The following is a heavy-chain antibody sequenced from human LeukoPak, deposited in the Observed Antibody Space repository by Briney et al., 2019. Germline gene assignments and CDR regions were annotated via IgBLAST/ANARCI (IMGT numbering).Heavy chain of an antibody. V-gene: IGHV3-74*01. Sequence: GGSLRLSCAASGFTFSDYWMHWVRQAPGKGLVWVSRINSDGSSTSYADSVKGRFTISRDNAKNTLYLQMNSLRAEDTAVYYCASAIQLRSYIDYWGQGTLVTVSS. J-gene: IGHJ4*02. CDR1: GFTFSDYW. D-gene: IGHD5-18*01. CDR3: ASAIQLRSYIDY. CDR2: INSDGSST.